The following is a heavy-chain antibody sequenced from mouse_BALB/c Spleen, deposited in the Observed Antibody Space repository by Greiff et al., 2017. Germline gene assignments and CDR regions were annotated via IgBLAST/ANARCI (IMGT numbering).Heavy chain of an antibody. CDR2: INPGSSTI. J-gene: IGHJ4*01. V-gene: IGHV4-2*02. CDR1: GFDFSRYW. CDR3: ARLVRGITTWDYYAMDY. Sequence: EVKLQESGGGLVQPGGSLNLSCAASGFDFSRYWMSWARQAPGKGQEWIGEINPGSSTINYTPSLKDKFIISRDNAKNTLYLQMSKVGSEDTALYYCARLVRGITTWDYYAMDYWGQGTSVTVSS. D-gene: IGHD2-4*01.